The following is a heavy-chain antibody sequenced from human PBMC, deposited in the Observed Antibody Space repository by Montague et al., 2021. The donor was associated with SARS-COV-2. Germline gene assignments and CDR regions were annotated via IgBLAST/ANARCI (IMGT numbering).Heavy chain of an antibody. V-gene: IGHV4-59*01. J-gene: IGHJ4*02. CDR2: IYDGGAV. CDR3: ARDFDY. Sequence: SETLSLTCTVSGGSITGYYWCWLRRSPGKGLEWIAYIYDGGAVNYNPSLGSRVTISTDTSKNQLSLKVNSVTAADTAVYYCARDFDYWGQGTLVTVSS. CDR1: GGSITGYY.